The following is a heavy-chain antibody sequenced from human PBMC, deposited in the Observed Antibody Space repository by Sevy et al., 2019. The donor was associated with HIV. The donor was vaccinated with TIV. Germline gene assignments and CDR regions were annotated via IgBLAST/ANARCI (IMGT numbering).Heavy chain of an antibody. Sequence: GGSLRLSCAASGFTFSSYSMNWVRQAPGKGLEWVSYISSSSSTIYYADSVKGRFTISRDNAKNSLYLQMNGLRDEDTAVYYCARLHNYYGSGSYGLDYWGQGTLVTVSS. CDR2: ISSSSSTI. CDR3: ARLHNYYGSGSYGLDY. J-gene: IGHJ4*02. CDR1: GFTFSSYS. D-gene: IGHD3-10*01. V-gene: IGHV3-48*02.